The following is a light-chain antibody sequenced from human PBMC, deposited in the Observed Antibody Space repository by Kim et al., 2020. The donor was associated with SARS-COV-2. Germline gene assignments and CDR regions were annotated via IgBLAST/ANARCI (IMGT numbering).Light chain of an antibody. J-gene: IGLJ2*01. CDR2: GKN. Sequence: VALQQTVMNTCQGDNLRSYYVTWYRQKPGQAPLLVIYGKNNRPSGIPARFSRSSSGNAASLTITGTQAGDEADYYCNSRDSNDNVVFGGGTQLTVL. CDR1: NLRSYY. CDR3: NSRDSNDNVV. V-gene: IGLV3-19*01.